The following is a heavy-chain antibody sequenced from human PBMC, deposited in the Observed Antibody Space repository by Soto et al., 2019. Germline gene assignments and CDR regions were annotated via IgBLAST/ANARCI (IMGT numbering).Heavy chain of an antibody. CDR1: GFTFSTYG. CDR3: VREHSGYASHY. J-gene: IGHJ4*02. V-gene: IGHV3-30*03. Sequence: PGGSLRLSCAASGFTFSTYGMHWVRQAPGKGLEWVAVISYDGSIKYYTESVKGRFTISRDNSKNTLFLQMSSLRAEDTAVFYCVREHSGYASHYWGQGTLVTVST. D-gene: IGHD5-12*01. CDR2: ISYDGSIK.